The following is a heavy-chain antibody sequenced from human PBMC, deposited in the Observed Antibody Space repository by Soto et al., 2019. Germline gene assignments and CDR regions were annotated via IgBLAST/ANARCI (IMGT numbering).Heavy chain of an antibody. Sequence: SVKVSCKASGGTFSSYAISWVRQAPGQGLEWMGGIIPIFGTANYAQKFQGRVTITADESTSTAYMELSSLTSEDTAVYYCARPLAYCGGDCHPTYYYGMDVWGQGTTVTVSS. CDR1: GGTFSSYA. D-gene: IGHD2-21*02. CDR2: IIPIFGTA. V-gene: IGHV1-69*13. CDR3: ARPLAYCGGDCHPTYYYGMDV. J-gene: IGHJ6*02.